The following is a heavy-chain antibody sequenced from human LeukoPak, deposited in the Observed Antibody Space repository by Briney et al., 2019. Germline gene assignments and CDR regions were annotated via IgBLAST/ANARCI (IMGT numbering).Heavy chain of an antibody. J-gene: IGHJ4*02. CDR2: IQQDGTEK. V-gene: IGHV3-7*01. CDR3: AKLAKYFYGSETYYFFEH. CDR1: GFSFTTYW. D-gene: IGHD3-10*01. Sequence: QPGGSLRLSCAASGFSFTTYWMGWVRQAPGKGLEWVANIQQDGTEKYYVDSVKGRFTISRDDAKNSLYLQMNSLRVEDTAVYYCAKLAKYFYGSETYYFFEHWGQGTPVTASS.